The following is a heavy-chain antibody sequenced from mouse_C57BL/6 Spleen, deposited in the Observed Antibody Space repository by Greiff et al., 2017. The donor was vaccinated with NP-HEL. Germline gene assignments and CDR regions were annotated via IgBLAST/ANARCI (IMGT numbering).Heavy chain of an antibody. J-gene: IGHJ2*01. V-gene: IGHV5-16*01. CDR1: GFTFSDYY. CDR2: INYDGSST. Sequence: DVKLVESEGGLVQPGSSMKLSCTASGFTFSDYYMAWVRQVPEKGLEWVANINYDGSSTYYLDSLKSRFIISRDNAKNILYLQMSSLKSEDTATYYCARDSNWYYFDYWGQGTTLTFSS. CDR3: ARDSNWYYFDY. D-gene: IGHD4-1*02.